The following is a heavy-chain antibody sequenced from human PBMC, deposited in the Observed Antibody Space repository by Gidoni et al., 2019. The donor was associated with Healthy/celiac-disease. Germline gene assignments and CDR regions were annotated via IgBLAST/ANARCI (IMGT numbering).Heavy chain of an antibody. CDR1: GFTFSSYA. D-gene: IGHD1-26*01. V-gene: IGHV3-30-3*01. J-gene: IGHJ4*02. CDR3: ANPNREDY. CDR2: ISYDGSNK. Sequence: QVQLVESGGGVVQPGSSLRLSCAASGFTFSSYAMHWVRQAPGKGLEWVAVISYDGSNKYYADSVKGRFTISRDNSKNTLYLQMNSLRAEDTAVYYCANPNREDYWGQGTLVTVSS.